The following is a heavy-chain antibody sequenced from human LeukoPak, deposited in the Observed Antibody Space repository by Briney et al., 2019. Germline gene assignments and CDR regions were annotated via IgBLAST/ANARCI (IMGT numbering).Heavy chain of an antibody. D-gene: IGHD2-15*01. CDR2: IYYSGST. Sequence: SETLSLTCTVSGGSISSSSYYWGWIRQPPGKGLEWIGSIYYSGSTYYNPSLKSRVTISVDTSKNQFSLKLSSVTAADTAVYCCARVLSSTLGYWGQGTLVTVSS. CDR3: ARVLSSTLGY. J-gene: IGHJ4*02. CDR1: GGSISSSSYY. V-gene: IGHV4-39*07.